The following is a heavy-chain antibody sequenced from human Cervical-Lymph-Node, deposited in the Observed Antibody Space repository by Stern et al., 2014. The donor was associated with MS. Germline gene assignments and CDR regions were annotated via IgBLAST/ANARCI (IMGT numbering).Heavy chain of an antibody. CDR2: IIPLFGTA. CDR1: GGTFSSNA. V-gene: IGHV1-69*01. Sequence: QVQLVQSGAEVKKPGSSVKVSCKTSGGTFSSNAINWVRQAPGQGLEWMGGIIPLFGTANFAQNFQGRVTITADESTSTAYMELSSLRSEDTAVYYCARLDPAYYFDYWGQGTLVTVSS. CDR3: ARLDPAYYFDY. D-gene: IGHD2-2*01. J-gene: IGHJ4*02.